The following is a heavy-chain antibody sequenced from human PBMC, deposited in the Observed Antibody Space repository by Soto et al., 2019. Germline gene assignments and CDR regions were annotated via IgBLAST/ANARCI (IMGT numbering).Heavy chain of an antibody. V-gene: IGHV3-66*01. J-gene: IGHJ6*02. CDR1: GFTVSSNY. Sequence: EVQLVESGGGLVQPGGSLRLSCAASGFTVSSNYMSWVRQAPGKGLEWVSVIYSGGKTYYADSVKGRFTISRDDSKNTVDLQMNSLRVEDTAVYYCARGWGSGMDVWGQGTTVTVSS. D-gene: IGHD3-16*01. CDR2: IYSGGKT. CDR3: ARGWGSGMDV.